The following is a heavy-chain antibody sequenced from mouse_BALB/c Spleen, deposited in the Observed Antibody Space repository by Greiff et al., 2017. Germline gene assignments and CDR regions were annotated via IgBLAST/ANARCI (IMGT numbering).Heavy chain of an antibody. Sequence: LKQPGSELVRPGASVKLSCKASGYTFTSYWMHWVKQRPGQGLEWIGNIYPGSGSTNYDEKFKSKATLTVDTSSSTAYMQLSSLTSEDSAVYYCTRLRLWYFDVWGAGTTVTVSS. V-gene: IGHV1S22*01. J-gene: IGHJ1*01. CDR2: IYPGSGST. D-gene: IGHD1-2*01. CDR1: GYTFTSYW. CDR3: TRLRLWYFDV.